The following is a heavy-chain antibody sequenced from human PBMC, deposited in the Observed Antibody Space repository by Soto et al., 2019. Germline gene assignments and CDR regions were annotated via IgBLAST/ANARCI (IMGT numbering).Heavy chain of an antibody. V-gene: IGHV1-18*01. Sequence: QVQLVQSGAEVKKPGASVKVSCKASGYTFTNYGISWVRQAPGQGLEWKGWISAYNGNTNYAQKLQGRVTMTIDTSASTGYMELRSLRSDDTAVYYCARDPTIFGVVQNYGMDVWGQGTTVTVSS. CDR2: ISAYNGNT. J-gene: IGHJ6*02. CDR3: ARDPTIFGVVQNYGMDV. D-gene: IGHD3-3*01. CDR1: GYTFTNYG.